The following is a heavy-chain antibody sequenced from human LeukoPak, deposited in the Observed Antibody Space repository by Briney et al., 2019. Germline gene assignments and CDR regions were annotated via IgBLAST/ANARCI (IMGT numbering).Heavy chain of an antibody. CDR3: AREYSSGWFDAFDI. Sequence: GGSLRLSCAASGFTFDVYGMSWVRHAPGKRLEWVFGINWNGGSTVYADSVKGRFTISRDNAKNSLYLQMNSLRAEDTALYYCAREYSSGWFDAFDIWGQGTMVTVSS. CDR2: INWNGGST. CDR1: GFTFDVYG. D-gene: IGHD6-19*01. J-gene: IGHJ3*02. V-gene: IGHV3-20*04.